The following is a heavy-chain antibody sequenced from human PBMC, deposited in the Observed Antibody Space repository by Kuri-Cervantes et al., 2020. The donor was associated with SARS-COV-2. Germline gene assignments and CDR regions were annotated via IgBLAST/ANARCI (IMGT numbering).Heavy chain of an antibody. V-gene: IGHV3-30*12. CDR3: ARGDFWSGYYFDY. CDR1: GFTFSSYG. D-gene: IGHD3-3*01. Sequence: GESLKISCAASGFTFSSYGMHWVRQAPGKGLEWVAVISYDGSNKYYADSVKGRFTISRDNAKNSLYLQMNSLRAEDTAVYYCARGDFWSGYYFDYWGQGTLVTVSS. CDR2: ISYDGSNK. J-gene: IGHJ4*02.